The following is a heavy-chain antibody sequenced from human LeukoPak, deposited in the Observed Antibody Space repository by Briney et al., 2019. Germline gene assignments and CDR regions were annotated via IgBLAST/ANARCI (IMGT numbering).Heavy chain of an antibody. Sequence: GASVKVSCKASGYTFTAYYMHWVRQAPGQGLEWMGWINPKSGDTNFAQNFQGRVTMTWDTSITTAYMELTRVTSDDTATYYCARHRNSQSTGAGDYWGQGTLVTVSS. CDR3: ARHRNSQSTGAGDY. V-gene: IGHV1-2*02. D-gene: IGHD1-26*01. J-gene: IGHJ4*02. CDR1: GYTFTAYY. CDR2: INPKSGDT.